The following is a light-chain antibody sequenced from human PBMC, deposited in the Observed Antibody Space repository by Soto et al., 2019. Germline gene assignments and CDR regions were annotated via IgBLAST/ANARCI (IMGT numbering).Light chain of an antibody. V-gene: IGLV2-14*01. CDR2: DVS. CDR3: SSYTSSSTV. CDR1: SSDVGGYNY. Sequence: QSVLTQPASVSGSPRQSITISCTGTSSDVGGYNYVSWYQQHPGKAPKLMIYDVSNRPSGVSNRFSGSKSGNTASLTISGLQAEDEADYYCSSYTSSSTVFGTGTKLT. J-gene: IGLJ1*01.